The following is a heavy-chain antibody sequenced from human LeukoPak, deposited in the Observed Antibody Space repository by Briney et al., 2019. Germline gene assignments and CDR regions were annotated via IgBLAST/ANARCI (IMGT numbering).Heavy chain of an antibody. CDR3: ARVKIFGVVYYFDY. CDR1: GYIFTSYY. D-gene: IGHD3-3*01. Sequence: GASVNVSCKASGYIFTSYYMHWVRQAPGQGLEWMGINNPSGGSTSSAQKFQGRVTMTRDTSTSTFYMELSSLRSEDTAVYYCARVKIFGVVYYFDYWGQGTLVTVSS. CDR2: NNPSGGST. J-gene: IGHJ4*02. V-gene: IGHV1-46*01.